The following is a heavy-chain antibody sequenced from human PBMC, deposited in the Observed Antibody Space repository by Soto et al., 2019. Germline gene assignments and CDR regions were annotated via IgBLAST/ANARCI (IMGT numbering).Heavy chain of an antibody. V-gene: IGHV4-4*02. Sequence: QVQLQESGPRLVKPSGTLSLTCTVSGGSISNSNWWSWVRLPPAKGLEWIGDIYHAGSTKYNPSLERRVTISVDTSNNLFALTLTSVTAADTAVYFCARGPPIVGNTTPLDSWGQGTLVTVSS. J-gene: IGHJ4*02. CDR3: ARGPPIVGNTTPLDS. CDR2: IYHAGST. D-gene: IGHD1-26*01. CDR1: GGSISNSNW.